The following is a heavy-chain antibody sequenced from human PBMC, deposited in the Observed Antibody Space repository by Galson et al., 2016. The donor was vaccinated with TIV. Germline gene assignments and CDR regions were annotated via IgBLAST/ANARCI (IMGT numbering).Heavy chain of an antibody. Sequence: SLRLSCAASGFTFSIFAMTWVRRAPGMGLEWVSAISGGGGSTYYADSVKGRFTISRDNSKNTLFLQMNSLRAEDTSVYYCTKVPSSCFSYYYGLDVWGQGTTVTVSS. J-gene: IGHJ6*02. D-gene: IGHD3-22*01. CDR1: GFTFSIFA. CDR3: TKVPSSCFSYYYGLDV. CDR2: ISGGGGST. V-gene: IGHV3-23*01.